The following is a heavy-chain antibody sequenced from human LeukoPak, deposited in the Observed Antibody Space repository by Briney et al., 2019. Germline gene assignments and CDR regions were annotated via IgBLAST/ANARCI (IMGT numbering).Heavy chain of an antibody. CDR2: INHSGNT. V-gene: IGHV4-34*01. D-gene: IGHD1-14*01. CDR1: GESFSGYY. CDR3: ARGPTVSDHRPYYFDY. J-gene: IGHJ4*02. Sequence: SETLSLTCAIYGESFSGYYWSWIRQPPGKGLEWIGEINHSGNTYYNPSLKSRVTISVDTSKNQFSLKLSSVTAADTAIYFCARGPTVSDHRPYYFDYWGQGTLVTVSS.